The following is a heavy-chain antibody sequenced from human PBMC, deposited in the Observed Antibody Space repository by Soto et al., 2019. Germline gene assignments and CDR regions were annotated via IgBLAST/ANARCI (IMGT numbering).Heavy chain of an antibody. CDR1: GCTFSNAW. V-gene: IGHV3-15*07. Sequence: GGSRRLCCAASGCTFSNAWMNWGRQAPGKGLEWVGRIKSKTDGGTTDYAAPVKGRFTISRDDSKNTLYLQMNSLKTEDTAVYYCTTGGLPFDYLLESALLDYWGQGT. D-gene: IGHD3-9*01. CDR3: TTGGLPFDYLLESALLDY. CDR2: IKSKTDGGTT. J-gene: IGHJ4*02.